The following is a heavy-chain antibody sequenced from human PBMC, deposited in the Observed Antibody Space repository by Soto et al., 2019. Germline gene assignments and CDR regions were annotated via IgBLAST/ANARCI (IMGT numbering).Heavy chain of an antibody. CDR1: GFTFSSYG. J-gene: IGHJ6*02. V-gene: IGHV3-30*18. CDR3: AKDADGSGSYLYYYYYYGMDV. CDR2: ISYDGSNK. D-gene: IGHD3-10*01. Sequence: PGGSLRLSCAASGFTFSSYGMHWVRQAPGKGLEWVAVISYDGSNKYYADSVKGRFTISRDNSKNTLYLQMNSLRAEDTAVYYCAKDADGSGSYLYYYYYYGMDVWGQGTTVTVSS.